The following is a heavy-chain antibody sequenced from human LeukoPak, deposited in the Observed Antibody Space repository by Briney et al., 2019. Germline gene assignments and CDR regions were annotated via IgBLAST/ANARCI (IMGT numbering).Heavy chain of an antibody. J-gene: IGHJ4*02. Sequence: SETLSLTCTVSGYSISSGYYWGWIRQPPGKGLEWIGSIYHSGSTYYNPSLKSRVTISVDTSKNQFSLKLSSVTAADTAVYYCARNLYFDYWGQGTLVTVSS. CDR2: IYHSGST. CDR1: GYSISSGYY. CDR3: ARNLYFDY. D-gene: IGHD2-15*01. V-gene: IGHV4-38-2*02.